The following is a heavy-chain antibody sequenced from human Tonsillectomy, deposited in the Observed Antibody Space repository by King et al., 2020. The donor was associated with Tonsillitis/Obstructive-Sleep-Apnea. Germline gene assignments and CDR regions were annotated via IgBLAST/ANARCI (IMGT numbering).Heavy chain of an antibody. D-gene: IGHD2-2*01. J-gene: IGHJ6*03. V-gene: IGHV4-34*01. CDR1: GGSFSGYY. CDR2: INHSGST. CDR3: AREEGYCSSTSCYYYYMDV. Sequence: VQLQQWGAGLLKPSETLSLTCAVYGGSFSGYYWSWIRQPPGKGLEWIGEINHSGSTNYNPSLKSRVTISVDTSKNQFSLKLSSVTAADTAVYYCAREEGYCSSTSCYYYYMDVWGKGTTVTVSS.